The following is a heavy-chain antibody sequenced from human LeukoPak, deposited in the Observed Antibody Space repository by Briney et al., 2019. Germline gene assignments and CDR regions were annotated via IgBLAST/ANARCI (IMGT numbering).Heavy chain of an antibody. J-gene: IGHJ4*02. CDR1: GFTFISYG. D-gene: IGHD6-19*01. CDR3: AKDLDSSGWYGSDY. V-gene: IGHV3-30*02. Sequence: GGSLRLSCAASGFTFISYGMQWVRQAPGKGLEWVAFIRYDGSNKYYADSVKGRFTISRDKSKNTLSLQMSSLRVEDRAVYYCAKDLDSSGWYGSDYWGQGTLVTVSS. CDR2: IRYDGSNK.